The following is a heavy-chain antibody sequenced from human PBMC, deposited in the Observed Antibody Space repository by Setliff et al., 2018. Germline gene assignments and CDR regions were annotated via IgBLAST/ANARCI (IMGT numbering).Heavy chain of an antibody. CDR2: IKQDGSEK. V-gene: IGHV3-7*01. CDR3: TRGTFSDFWSGDYYDY. D-gene: IGHD3-3*01. Sequence: GGSLRLSCAASGFTFSSYWMSWVRQAPGKGLEWVANIKQDGSEKYYVDSVKGRFTISRDNAKNTLDLQMNSLRAEDSAMYYCTRGTFSDFWSGDYYDYWGQGTLVTVPQ. J-gene: IGHJ4*02. CDR1: GFTFSSYW.